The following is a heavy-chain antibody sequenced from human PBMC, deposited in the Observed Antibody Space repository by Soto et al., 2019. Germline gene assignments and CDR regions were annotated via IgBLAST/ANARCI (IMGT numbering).Heavy chain of an antibody. CDR3: SRYSYGYNWFDP. D-gene: IGHD5-18*01. J-gene: IGHJ5*02. V-gene: IGHV4-39*01. Sequence: LSLTCTVSGGSISSSSYYWGWIRQPPGKGLEWIGSIYYSGSTYYNPSLKSRVTISVDTSKNQFSLKLSSVTAADTAVYYCSRYSYGYNWFDPWGQGTLVTVSS. CDR2: IYYSGST. CDR1: GGSISSSSYY.